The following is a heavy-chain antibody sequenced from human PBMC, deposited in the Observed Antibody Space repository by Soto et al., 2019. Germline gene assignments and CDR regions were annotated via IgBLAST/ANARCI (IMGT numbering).Heavy chain of an antibody. CDR2: IGSSSTTR. V-gene: IGHV3-48*01. CDR1: GFTFSTHS. CDR3: ATARSIDF. Sequence: GGSLRLSCAASGFTFSTHSMNWVRQAPGKGLEWISFIGSSSTTRYYADSVKGRFTISRDNAKNSLYLQMNSLRAEDTAVYYCATARSIDFWGQGTLVTVSS. J-gene: IGHJ4*02.